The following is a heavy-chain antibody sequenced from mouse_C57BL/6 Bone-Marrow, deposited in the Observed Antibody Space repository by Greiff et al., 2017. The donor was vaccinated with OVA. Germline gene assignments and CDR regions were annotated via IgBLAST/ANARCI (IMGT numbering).Heavy chain of an antibody. Sequence: QVQLQQSGPELVKPGASVKISCKASGYAFSSSWMNWVKQRPGKGLEWIGRIYPGDGDTNYNGKFKGKATLTAAKASSTAYMQISSLTSEDSAVYFCARRETAQALYYAMDYWGQGTSVTVSS. V-gene: IGHV1-82*01. CDR2: IYPGDGDT. CDR3: ARRETAQALYYAMDY. CDR1: GYAFSSSW. D-gene: IGHD3-2*02. J-gene: IGHJ4*01.